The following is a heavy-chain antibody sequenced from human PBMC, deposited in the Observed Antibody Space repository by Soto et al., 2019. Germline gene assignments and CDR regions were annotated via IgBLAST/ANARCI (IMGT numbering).Heavy chain of an antibody. CDR3: AKEEPVGSGYDRGEEGFDY. D-gene: IGHD5-12*01. J-gene: IGHJ4*02. Sequence: EVQLLESGGCLVQPGGSLRLSCAASGFTFSSYAMSWVRQAPGKGLEWVSAISGRGCRTYYAASVQGRLTISRDNSNNKLSLQMTSRRAEDKSVYYCAKEEPVGSGYDRGEEGFDYWGQGTLVTVSS. CDR2: ISGRGCRT. V-gene: IGHV3-23*01. CDR1: GFTFSSYA.